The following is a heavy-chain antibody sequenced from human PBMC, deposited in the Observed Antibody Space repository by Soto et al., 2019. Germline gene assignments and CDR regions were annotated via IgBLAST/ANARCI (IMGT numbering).Heavy chain of an antibody. Sequence: SETLSLTCTVSGGSISSSSYYWGWIRQPPGKGLEWIGSIYYSGSTYYNPSLKSRVTISVDTSKNQFSLKLSSVTAADTAVYYCARHTYYDFWSGYYNYYYGMDVWGQWTTVT. V-gene: IGHV4-39*01. D-gene: IGHD3-3*01. J-gene: IGHJ6*02. CDR2: IYYSGST. CDR1: GGSISSSSYY. CDR3: ARHTYYDFWSGYYNYYYGMDV.